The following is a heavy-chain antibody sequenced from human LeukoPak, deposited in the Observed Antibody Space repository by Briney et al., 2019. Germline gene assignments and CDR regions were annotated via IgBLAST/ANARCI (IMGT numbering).Heavy chain of an antibody. V-gene: IGHV3-20*04. CDR1: GFTFDDSV. CDR2: INWNGGST. J-gene: IGHJ4*02. D-gene: IGHD4-17*01. Sequence: GGSLRLSCAASGFTFDDSVMSWVRQVPGKGLEWVSGINWNGGSTGYADSVKGRFTISRDNAKKSLYLQMNSLRVEDTAFYYCARGLYGDYVGVYYFDYWGQGTLVTASS. CDR3: ARGLYGDYVGVYYFDY.